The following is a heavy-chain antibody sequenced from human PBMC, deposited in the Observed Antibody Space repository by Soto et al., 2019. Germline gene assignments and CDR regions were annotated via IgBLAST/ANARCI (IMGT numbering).Heavy chain of an antibody. J-gene: IGHJ6*02. CDR2: IRSKAYGGTT. V-gene: IGHV3-49*04. Sequence: SGGSLRLSCTASGFTFGYYAMSWVRQAPGKGLEWVGFIRSKAYGGTTEYAASVKGRFTISRDDSKSIAYLQMNSLKTEDTAVYYCTRTKKGYSGYGTSYYYGMDVWGQGTTVTVS. CDR3: TRTKKGYSGYGTSYYYGMDV. D-gene: IGHD5-12*01. CDR1: GFTFGYYA.